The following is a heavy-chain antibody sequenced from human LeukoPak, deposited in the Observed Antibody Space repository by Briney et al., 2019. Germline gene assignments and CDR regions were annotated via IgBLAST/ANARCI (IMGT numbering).Heavy chain of an antibody. CDR1: GYTFTGYY. J-gene: IGHJ6*02. Sequence: GASVKVSCKASGYTFTGYYMRWVRQAPGQGLEWMGWINPNSGGTNYAQKFQGRVTMTRDTSISTAYMELSRLRSDDTAVYYCARTAGTLGVYYYGMDVWGQGTTVTVSS. V-gene: IGHV1-2*02. CDR3: ARTAGTLGVYYYGMDV. CDR2: INPNSGGT. D-gene: IGHD6-19*01.